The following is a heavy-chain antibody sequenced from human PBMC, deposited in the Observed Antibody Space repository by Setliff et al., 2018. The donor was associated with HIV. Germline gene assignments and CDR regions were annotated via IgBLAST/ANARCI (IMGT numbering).Heavy chain of an antibody. CDR1: GGSISTNNYY. Sequence: SETLSLTCTVSGGSISTNNYYWGWIRQPPGKGLEWIAGMYYSGSTDYNPSLKSRVTISVDTSRSQFSLKLSSVTAADTSVYYCARLHRDWHFFDYWGQGALVTVSS. CDR3: ARLHRDWHFFDY. D-gene: IGHD3-9*01. CDR2: MYYSGST. J-gene: IGHJ4*02. V-gene: IGHV4-39*01.